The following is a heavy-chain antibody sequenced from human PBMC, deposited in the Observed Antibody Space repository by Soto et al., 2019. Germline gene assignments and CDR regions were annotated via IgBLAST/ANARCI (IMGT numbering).Heavy chain of an antibody. CDR1: GGSISSGGYS. CDR3: AGRIENRGTNWFDP. J-gene: IGHJ5*02. Sequence: SETLSLTCAVSGGSISSGGYSWSWIRQPPGKGLEWIGYIYHSGSTYYNPSLKSRVTISVDRSKNQFSLKLSSVTAADTAVYYCAGRIENRGTNWFDPWGQGTLVTVSS. D-gene: IGHD2-15*01. CDR2: IYHSGST. V-gene: IGHV4-30-2*01.